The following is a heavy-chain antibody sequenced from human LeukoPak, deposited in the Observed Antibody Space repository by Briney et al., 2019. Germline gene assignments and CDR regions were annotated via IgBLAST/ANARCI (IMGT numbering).Heavy chain of an antibody. CDR3: ARHLNNGFDI. J-gene: IGHJ3*02. Sequence: SETLSLTCTISGGSITSTTYSWGWIRQPPGKGLEWIGNISYTGNTYYNPSLKSRVTLSVDTSKNQFSLKLSSVPAADTAIYYCARHLNNGFDIWGRGTMVTVSS. D-gene: IGHD2/OR15-2a*01. V-gene: IGHV4-39*01. CDR2: ISYTGNT. CDR1: GGSITSTTYS.